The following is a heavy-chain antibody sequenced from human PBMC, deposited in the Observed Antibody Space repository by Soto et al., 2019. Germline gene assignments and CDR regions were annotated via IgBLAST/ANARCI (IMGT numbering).Heavy chain of an antibody. CDR2: ISDSGGNK. CDR3: ARVRKPYDSSGYWYFDY. CDR1: GFTFSSYA. V-gene: IGHV3-23*01. J-gene: IGHJ4*02. D-gene: IGHD3-22*01. Sequence: GGSLRLSCAASGFTFSSYAMSWVRQAPGKGLEWVSAISDSGGNKYYADSVKGRFTISRDNSKNTLYLQMNSLRAEDTAVYYCARVRKPYDSSGYWYFDYWGQGTLVTVSS.